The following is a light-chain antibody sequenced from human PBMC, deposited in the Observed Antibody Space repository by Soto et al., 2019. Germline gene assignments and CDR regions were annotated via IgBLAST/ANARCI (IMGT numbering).Light chain of an antibody. CDR1: QGISSY. CDR2: GAS. Sequence: IQLTQSPSSLSASVGDRVTITCRASQGISSYLAWYQQKPGKAPKLLIYGASPLEGGVPFRLSGSGSGTDFTLIISSVQPEDFATYYCQQFNTYPNTFGQGTRLEIK. CDR3: QQFNTYPNT. V-gene: IGKV1-9*01. J-gene: IGKJ5*01.